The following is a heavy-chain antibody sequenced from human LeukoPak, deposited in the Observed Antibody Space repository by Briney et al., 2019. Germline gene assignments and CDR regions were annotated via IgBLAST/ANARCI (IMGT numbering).Heavy chain of an antibody. J-gene: IGHJ4*02. CDR3: ARLTRRSGNYFDY. CDR2: IYNSGST. Sequence: SETLSLTCTVSGVSISIYYWSWIRQPPGKGLEWIGYIYNSGSTSYNPSLKSRATISADTSKNQFSLKLSSVTAADTAVYYCARLTRRSGNYFDYWGQGTLVTVSS. D-gene: IGHD1-1*01. CDR1: GVSISIYY. V-gene: IGHV4-59*01.